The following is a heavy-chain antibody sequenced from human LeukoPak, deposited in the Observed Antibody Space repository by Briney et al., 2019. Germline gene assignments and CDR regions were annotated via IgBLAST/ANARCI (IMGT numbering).Heavy chain of an antibody. J-gene: IGHJ4*02. Sequence: GGSLRLSCAASGFTFSGSAMHWVRQASGKGLEWVGRIRSKANSYATAYAASVKGRFTISRDDSKNTAYLQMNSLKTEDTAVYYCARSTRTYYYDSSGYLRDLQFDYWGQGTLVTVSS. CDR1: GFTFSGSA. D-gene: IGHD3-22*01. V-gene: IGHV3-73*01. CDR3: ARSTRTYYYDSSGYLRDLQFDY. CDR2: IRSKANSYAT.